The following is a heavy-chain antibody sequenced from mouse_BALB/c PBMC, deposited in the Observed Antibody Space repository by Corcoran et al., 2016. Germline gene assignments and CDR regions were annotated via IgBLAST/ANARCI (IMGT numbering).Heavy chain of an antibody. Sequence: EVKLLESGGGLVQPGGSLKLSCAASGFDFSRYWMSWVRQAPGKGLEWVGEINPGSSTINYTPSLKDRFIISRDNAKNTLYLQVSKVRSEDTALYYCARNHYYGLCAYWGQGTLVTVSA. D-gene: IGHD1-2*01. V-gene: IGHV4-1*02. J-gene: IGHJ3*01. CDR3: ARNHYYGLCAY. CDR2: INPGSSTI. CDR1: GFDFSRYW.